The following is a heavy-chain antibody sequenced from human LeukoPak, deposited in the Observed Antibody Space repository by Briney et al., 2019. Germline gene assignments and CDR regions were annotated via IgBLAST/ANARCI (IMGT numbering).Heavy chain of an antibody. CDR3: ARLRDWFDP. Sequence: SETPSLTCTVSGGSISSHYWSWIRQPPGKGLEWIGYIYYSGSTNYNPSLKSRVTMSVDTSKNQFSLKLSSVSAADTAVYYCARLRDWFDPWGQGTLVTVSS. CDR1: GGSISSHY. J-gene: IGHJ5*02. V-gene: IGHV4-59*11. D-gene: IGHD5-24*01. CDR2: IYYSGST.